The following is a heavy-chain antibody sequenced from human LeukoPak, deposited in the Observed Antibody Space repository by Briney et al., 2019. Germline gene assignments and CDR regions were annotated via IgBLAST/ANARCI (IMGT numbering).Heavy chain of an antibody. CDR1: GFIFSSYP. Sequence: GGSLRLSCAVSGFIFSSYPMSWVRQAPGKGLEWVSTISGSSGASTYHADSVKGRLTISRDNSKNTLYLQMNSLRAEDTAVYCCAKILGFCTTTSCLHWYFDLWGRGTLVTVSS. J-gene: IGHJ2*01. CDR3: AKILGFCTTTSCLHWYFDL. CDR2: ISGSSGAST. V-gene: IGHV3-23*01. D-gene: IGHD2-2*01.